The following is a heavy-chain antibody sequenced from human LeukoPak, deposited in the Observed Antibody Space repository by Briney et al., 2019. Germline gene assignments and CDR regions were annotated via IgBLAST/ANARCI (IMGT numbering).Heavy chain of an antibody. CDR2: ISGSGGST. D-gene: IGHD6-13*01. CDR1: GFTFSSYA. Sequence: GGSLKLSCEASGFTFSSYAMSWVRQAPGKGLEWVSAISGSGGSTYYADAVKGRFTISRDNSKNTLYLQMNSLRAEDTAVYYCARGREQQLATYYFDYWGQGTLVTVSS. CDR3: ARGREQQLATYYFDY. V-gene: IGHV3-23*01. J-gene: IGHJ4*02.